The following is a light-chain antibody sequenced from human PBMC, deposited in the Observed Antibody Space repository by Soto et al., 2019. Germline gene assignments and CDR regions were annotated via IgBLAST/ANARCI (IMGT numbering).Light chain of an antibody. CDR2: DAS. J-gene: IGKJ4*01. Sequence: EIVLTQSPATLSLSTGERATLSCRASQGVRSYVAWYQQKPGQAPRLLIYDASNRATGIPARFSGSGSGTDFTLTISSLEPEDFAVYYCQQRSNWPLLPFGGGSMVDIK. CDR1: QGVRSY. CDR3: QQRSNWPLLP. V-gene: IGKV3-11*01.